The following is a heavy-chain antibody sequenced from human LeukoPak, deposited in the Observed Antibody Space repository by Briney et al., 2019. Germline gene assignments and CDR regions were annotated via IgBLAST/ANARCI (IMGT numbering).Heavy chain of an antibody. CDR3: ARDGSVSSSGWYAGY. V-gene: IGHV1-46*01. CDR1: GYTFTSYC. Sequence: GASVKVSCKASGYTFTSYCMHWVRQAPGQGLEWMGIINPSGGSTSYAQKFQGRVTMTRDTSTSTVYMELSSLRSEDTAVYYCARDGSVSSSGWYAGYWGQGTLVTVSS. D-gene: IGHD6-19*01. J-gene: IGHJ4*02. CDR2: INPSGGST.